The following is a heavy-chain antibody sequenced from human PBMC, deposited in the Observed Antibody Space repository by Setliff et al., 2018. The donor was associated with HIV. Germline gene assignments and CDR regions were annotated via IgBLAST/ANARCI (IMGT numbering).Heavy chain of an antibody. CDR2: INYRGNT. CDR3: ARDQRYCTNALCPEALDV. CDR1: GGSISTSRYY. D-gene: IGHD2-8*01. Sequence: SETLSLTCTVSGGSISTSRYYWGWIRQPPGKGLEWIGSINYRGNTYYNPSLKSHAAISVDTSKNQISLKLSSVTAADTAVYYCARDQRYCTNALCPEALDVWGKGTTVTVSS. J-gene: IGHJ6*04. V-gene: IGHV4-39*07.